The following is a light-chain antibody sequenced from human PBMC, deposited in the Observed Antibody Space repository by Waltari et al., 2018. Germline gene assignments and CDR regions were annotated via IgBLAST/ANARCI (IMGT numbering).Light chain of an antibody. J-gene: IGKJ4*01. CDR2: EAS. Sequence: EIVMTQSPATVSASPGERVALSCRASQSVSTYLAWYQQKPGQAPKLLIYEASTRATGVPARFSGSGSGTEFTLTISSLQSEDFAVYCCQQYIAWPLTFGGGTKVEIK. CDR1: QSVSTY. CDR3: QQYIAWPLT. V-gene: IGKV3-15*01.